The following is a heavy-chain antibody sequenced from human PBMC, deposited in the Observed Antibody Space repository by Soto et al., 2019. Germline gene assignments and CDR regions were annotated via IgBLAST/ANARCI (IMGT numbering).Heavy chain of an antibody. CDR2: IYFTGGT. J-gene: IGHJ4*02. D-gene: IGHD1-1*01. Sequence: SENPSLTRTVSCGLISSGGYYWSWIRQHQERGLEWIGYIYFTGGTYYNPSLKSRVTISLDTSKNQFSLRLNSVPDAETAVYYCTCGNNGSKSDYWGQGSQVT. V-gene: IGHV4-31*02. CDR1: CGLISSGGYY. CDR3: TCGNNGSKSDY.